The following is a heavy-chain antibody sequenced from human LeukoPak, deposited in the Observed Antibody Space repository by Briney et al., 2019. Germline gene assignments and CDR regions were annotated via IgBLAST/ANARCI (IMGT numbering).Heavy chain of an antibody. CDR3: ARTSGWHYYYCYYMDV. D-gene: IGHD6-19*01. Sequence: ASVKVSCKASGYTFTSYGISWVRQAPGQGREWMGWISAFNGSTNYAQKLQGRGTMTTDTSTSTAYLELRSLRSDDAAVYYCARTSGWHYYYCYYMDVWGKGTTVTVSS. V-gene: IGHV1-18*01. CDR2: ISAFNGST. CDR1: GYTFTSYG. J-gene: IGHJ6*03.